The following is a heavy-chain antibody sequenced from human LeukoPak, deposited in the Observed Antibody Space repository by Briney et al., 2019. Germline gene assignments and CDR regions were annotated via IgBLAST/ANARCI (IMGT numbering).Heavy chain of an antibody. CDR3: ASGVAIFGAPLDY. D-gene: IGHD3-3*01. V-gene: IGHV3-23*01. J-gene: IGHJ4*02. CDR1: GFTFSSYA. CDR2: ISDGAGST. Sequence: GGSLRLSCAASGFTFSSYAMSWVRQAPGKGLRWVSIISDGAGSTYYTNSVKGRFTISRDNSKNTLYLQMNSLRAEDTALYYCASGVAIFGAPLDYWGQGTLVTVSS.